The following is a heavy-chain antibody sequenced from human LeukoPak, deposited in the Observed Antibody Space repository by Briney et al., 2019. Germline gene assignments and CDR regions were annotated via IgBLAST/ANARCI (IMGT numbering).Heavy chain of an antibody. CDR1: GFTFTSYY. J-gene: IGHJ4*02. CDR2: INPSGGST. CDR3: AMPPVDYDFWSGYWGLVD. D-gene: IGHD3-3*01. V-gene: IGHV1-46*03. Sequence: ASVKVSCKASGFTFTSYYMHLVRQAPGQGLEWMGIINPSGGSTSYAQKFQGRVTMTRDTSTSTVYMELSSLRSEDTAVYYCAMPPVDYDFWSGYWGLVDWGQGTLVTVSS.